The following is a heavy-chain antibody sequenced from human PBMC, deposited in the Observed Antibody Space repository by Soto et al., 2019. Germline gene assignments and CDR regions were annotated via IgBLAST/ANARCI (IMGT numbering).Heavy chain of an antibody. V-gene: IGHV3-23*01. J-gene: IGHJ6*02. CDR2: ISGSGGST. CDR1: GFTFSSYA. Sequence: PGGSLRLSCAASGFTFSSYAMSWVRQAPGKGLEWVSAISGSGGSTYYADSVKGRFTISRDNSKNTLYLQMNSLRAEDTAVYHCAKGAKYQLLKTGMDVWGQGTTVTVSS. D-gene: IGHD2-2*01. CDR3: AKGAKYQLLKTGMDV.